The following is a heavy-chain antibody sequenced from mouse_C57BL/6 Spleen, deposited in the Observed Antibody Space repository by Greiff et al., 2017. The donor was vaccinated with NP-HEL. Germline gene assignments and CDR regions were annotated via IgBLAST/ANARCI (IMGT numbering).Heavy chain of an antibody. CDR2: IHPSDSDT. CDR3: AIWLRDYYAMDY. J-gene: IGHJ4*01. V-gene: IGHV1-74*01. Sequence: QVHVKQPGAELVKPGASVKVSCKASGYTFTSYWMHWVKQRPGQGLEWIGRIHPSDSDTNYNQKFKGKATLTVDKSSSTAYMQLSSLTSEDSAVYYCAIWLRDYYAMDYWGQGTSVTVSS. D-gene: IGHD2-2*01. CDR1: GYTFTSYW.